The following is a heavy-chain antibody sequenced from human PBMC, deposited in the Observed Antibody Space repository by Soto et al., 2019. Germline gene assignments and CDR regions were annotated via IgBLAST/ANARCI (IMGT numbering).Heavy chain of an antibody. J-gene: IGHJ6*03. CDR3: AKDATVYYGSGSYRPAYYYMDV. CDR2: ISYDGSNK. V-gene: IGHV3-30*18. D-gene: IGHD3-10*01. CDR1: GLTFSSYG. Sequence: GGSLRLSCAASGLTFSSYGMHWVRQAPGKGLEWVAVISYDGSNKYYADSVKGRFTISRDNSKNTLYLQMNSLRAEDTAVYYCAKDATVYYGSGSYRPAYYYMDVWGKGTTVTVSS.